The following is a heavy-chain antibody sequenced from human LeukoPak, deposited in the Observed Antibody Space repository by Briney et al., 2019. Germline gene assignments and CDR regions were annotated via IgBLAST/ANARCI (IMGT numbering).Heavy chain of an antibody. V-gene: IGHV3-30*04. Sequence: PGRSLRLSCAASGFTFSSYAMHWVRQAPGKGLEWVAVISYDGSNKYYADSVKGRFTISRDNSKNTLYLQMNSLRAEDTAVYYCARDRDGCSSTSCSFYYYYGMDVWGEGTTVTVSS. CDR1: GFTFSSYA. J-gene: IGHJ6*04. CDR3: ARDRDGCSSTSCSFYYYYGMDV. D-gene: IGHD2-2*01. CDR2: ISYDGSNK.